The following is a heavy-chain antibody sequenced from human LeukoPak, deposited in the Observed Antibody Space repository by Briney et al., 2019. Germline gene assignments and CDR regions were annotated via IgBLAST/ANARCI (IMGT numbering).Heavy chain of an antibody. D-gene: IGHD2-2*01. Sequence: PGGSLRLSCAASGFTFSSYAMHWVRQAPGKGLEWVAVISYDGSNKYYADSVKGRFTISRDNSKNTLYLQMNSLRAEDTAVYYCARGACLGYCSSTSWGRPPPRPLDYWGQGTLVTVSS. J-gene: IGHJ4*02. V-gene: IGHV3-30*01. CDR3: ARGACLGYCSSTSWGRPPPRPLDY. CDR2: ISYDGSNK. CDR1: GFTFSSYA.